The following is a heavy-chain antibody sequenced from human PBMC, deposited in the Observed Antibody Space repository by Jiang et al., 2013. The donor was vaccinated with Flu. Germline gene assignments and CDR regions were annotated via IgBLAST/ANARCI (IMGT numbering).Heavy chain of an antibody. CDR3: ARDLAIAAGGVAFDI. CDR2: IYYSGST. V-gene: IGHV4-59*01. J-gene: IGHJ3*02. Sequence: LEWIGYIYYSGSTNXNPSLKSRVTISVDTSKNQXSLKLSSVTAADTAVYYCARDLAIAAGGVAFDIWGQGTMVTVSS. D-gene: IGHD6-13*01.